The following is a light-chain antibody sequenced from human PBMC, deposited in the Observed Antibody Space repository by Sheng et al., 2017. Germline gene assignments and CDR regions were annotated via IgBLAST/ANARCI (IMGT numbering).Light chain of an antibody. CDR1: SSDVGGYNY. Sequence: QSALTQPPSASGSPGQSVTISCTGTSSDVGGYNYVSWYQQHPGKAPKLMIYEVNKRPSGVPDRFSGSKSGNTASLTVSGLQTEDEADYYCQSYDNSLSGVVFGGGTKLTVL. J-gene: IGLJ2*01. V-gene: IGLV2-8*01. CDR3: QSYDNSLSGVV. CDR2: EVN.